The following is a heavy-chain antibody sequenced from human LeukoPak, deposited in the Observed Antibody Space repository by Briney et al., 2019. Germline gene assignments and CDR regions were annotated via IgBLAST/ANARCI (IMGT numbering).Heavy chain of an antibody. Sequence: ASVKVSCKASGYNFISYVINWVRQATGQGLEWMGWMNPNSGDTGYAQNFQGRVTMTRDTSISTAYMELSSLRSEDTAVYYCARFLGVWFGESDGFDIWGQGTMLTVSS. D-gene: IGHD3-10*01. V-gene: IGHV1-8*01. CDR3: ARFLGVWFGESDGFDI. CDR2: MNPNSGDT. J-gene: IGHJ3*02. CDR1: GYNFISYV.